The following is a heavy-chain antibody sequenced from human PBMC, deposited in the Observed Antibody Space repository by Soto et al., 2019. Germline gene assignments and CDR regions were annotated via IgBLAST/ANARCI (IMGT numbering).Heavy chain of an antibody. V-gene: IGHV4-31*03. D-gene: IGHD2-21*02. Sequence: SETLSLTCTVSGGSISSGGYYWSWIRQHPGKGLEWIGYIYYSGSTYYNPSLKSRVTISVDTSKNQFSLKLSSVTAADTAVYYCARGHPGVTLRWAFDIWGQGTMVTVSS. CDR3: ARGHPGVTLRWAFDI. CDR2: IYYSGST. CDR1: GGSISSGGYY. J-gene: IGHJ3*02.